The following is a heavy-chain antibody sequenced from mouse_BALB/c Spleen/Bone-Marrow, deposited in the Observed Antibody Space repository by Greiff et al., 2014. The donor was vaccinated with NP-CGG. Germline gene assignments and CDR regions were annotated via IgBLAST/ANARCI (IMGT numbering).Heavy chain of an antibody. Sequence: DVQLVESGGGLVQPGGSRKLSCAASGFTFSSFGMHWVRQAPEKGLEWVAYISSGSSTIYYADTVKGRFAISRDNPKNTLFLQMTSLRSEDTAMYYCARSSYGYDRQAYFFDYWGQGTTLTVSS. CDR3: ARSSYGYDRQAYFFDY. J-gene: IGHJ2*01. D-gene: IGHD2-2*01. CDR1: GFTFSSFG. V-gene: IGHV5-17*02. CDR2: ISSGSSTI.